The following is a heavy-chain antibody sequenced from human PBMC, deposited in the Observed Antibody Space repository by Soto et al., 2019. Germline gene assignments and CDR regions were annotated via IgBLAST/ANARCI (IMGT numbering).Heavy chain of an antibody. Sequence: SETLSLTCTVSGGSIGCFYWSWIRQSPGKGLEWIGYIYYSGATKYNPTLESRATISADTSKNQLSLRLSSVTAADTAVYYCARVRERLQYFDWFYHFDYWGQGALVTVSS. J-gene: IGHJ4*02. V-gene: IGHV4-59*01. CDR3: ARVRERLQYFDWFYHFDY. CDR2: IYYSGAT. CDR1: GGSIGCFY. D-gene: IGHD3-9*01.